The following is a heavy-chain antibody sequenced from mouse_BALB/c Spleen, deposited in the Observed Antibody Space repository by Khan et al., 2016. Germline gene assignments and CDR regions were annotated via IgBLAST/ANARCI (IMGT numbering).Heavy chain of an antibody. CDR1: GFTFSSFG. J-gene: IGHJ4*01. CDR3: ARNGARNSYAMDY. CDR2: ISSGSSTI. V-gene: IGHV5-17*02. Sequence: EVELVESGGGLVQPGGSRKLSCAASGFTFSSFGMHWVRQAPEKGLEWVAYISSGSSTIYYVDTVKGRFTISRDNPKNTLFLQMTSLRSEDSAMYYCARNGARNSYAMDYWGQGTSVTVSS.